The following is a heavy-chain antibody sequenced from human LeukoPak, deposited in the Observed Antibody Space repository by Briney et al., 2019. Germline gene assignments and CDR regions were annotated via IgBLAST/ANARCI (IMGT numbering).Heavy chain of an antibody. CDR3: ARGRNSYGRSARKHYYFDY. CDR1: GDSISTSNSY. J-gene: IGHJ4*02. D-gene: IGHD5-18*01. V-gene: IGHV4-39*07. Sequence: SETLSLTCTVSGDSISTSNSYWGWIRQPPGKGLEWIGEINHSGSTNYNPSLKSRVTISVDTSKNQFSLKLSSVTAADTAVYYCARGRNSYGRSARKHYYFDYWGQGTLVTVSS. CDR2: INHSGST.